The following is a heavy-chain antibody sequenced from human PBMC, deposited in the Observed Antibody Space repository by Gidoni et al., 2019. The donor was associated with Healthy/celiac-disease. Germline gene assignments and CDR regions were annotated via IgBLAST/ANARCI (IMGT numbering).Heavy chain of an antibody. V-gene: IGHV3-21*01. D-gene: IGHD2-15*01. Sequence: EVQLVESGGGLVKPGGSLRLSCAASGFTFSSYSMNWVRQAPGKGREWVSSISSSSSYIYYADSVKGRFTISRDNAKNSLYLQMNSLRADDTAVYYCARDRGYCSGGSCYAANWFDPWGQGTLVTVSS. J-gene: IGHJ5*02. CDR3: ARDRGYCSGGSCYAANWFDP. CDR1: GFTFSSYS. CDR2: ISSSSSYI.